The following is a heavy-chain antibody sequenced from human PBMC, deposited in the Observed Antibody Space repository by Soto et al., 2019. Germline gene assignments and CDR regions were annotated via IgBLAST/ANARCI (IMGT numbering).Heavy chain of an antibody. CDR3: AREQGGGFESYYYGIKV. V-gene: IGHV4-59*01. D-gene: IGHD3-16*01. CDR2: IYHNGRT. Sequence: SETLSLTCTVSGGSISTYYWSWIRQSPGKGLEWIGYIYHNGRTKYNPSLQSRVTISIDTSQNQFTLRWSSVTAADTAVYYCAREQGGGFESYYYGIKVWGQGTAVTVSS. CDR1: GGSISTYY. J-gene: IGHJ6*02.